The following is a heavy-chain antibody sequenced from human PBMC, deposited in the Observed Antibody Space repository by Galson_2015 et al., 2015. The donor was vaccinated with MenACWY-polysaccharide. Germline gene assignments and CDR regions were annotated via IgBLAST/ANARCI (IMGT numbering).Heavy chain of an antibody. CDR1: GGTFNSYN. Sequence: SVKVSCKASGGTFNSYNIYWVRHAPGQGLEWMGRIIPILGNPNYAQKFQGRVTITADKSSNTVYMGLSSLRSEDTAIYYCARDKGILQLDVFDIWGQGTLVTVSS. D-gene: IGHD4-11*01. CDR2: IIPILGNP. J-gene: IGHJ3*02. CDR3: ARDKGILQLDVFDI. V-gene: IGHV1-69*08.